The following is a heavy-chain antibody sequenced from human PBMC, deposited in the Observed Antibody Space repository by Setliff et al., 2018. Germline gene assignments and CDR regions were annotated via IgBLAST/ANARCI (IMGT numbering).Heavy chain of an antibody. CDR1: GFDFGVYG. V-gene: IGHV3-20*04. CDR2: LSWNGDDT. J-gene: IGHJ4*02. CDR3: ARLDYGSPAEY. D-gene: IGHD4-17*01. Sequence: LRLSCTASGFDFGVYGMSWIRQAPGKGLEWVSGLSWNGDDTGYADSVKGRFTISRDNAKNSLYLQMNNLRVEDTAIYYCARLDYGSPAEYWGQGTLVTVSS.